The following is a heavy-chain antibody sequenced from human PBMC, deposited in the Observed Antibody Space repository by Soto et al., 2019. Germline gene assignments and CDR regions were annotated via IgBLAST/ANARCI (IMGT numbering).Heavy chain of an antibody. CDR1: GLTFIDSA. V-gene: IGHV1-58*01. J-gene: IGHJ3*02. Sequence: SVKVSCKASGLTFIDSAVQWVRQTRGHRLEWIGWIVVGSGNTNYAQEFQGRVTITRDMSTNTVYMELSSLRSEDTAVFYCAGYVLICAYDSSGYYFDGFGTRGQGTMGTVSS. CDR2: IVVGSGNT. CDR3: AGYVLICAYDSSGYYFDGFGT. D-gene: IGHD3-22*01.